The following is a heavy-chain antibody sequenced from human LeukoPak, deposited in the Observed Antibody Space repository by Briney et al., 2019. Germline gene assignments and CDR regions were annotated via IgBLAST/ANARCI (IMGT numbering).Heavy chain of an antibody. Sequence: SETLSLTCAVYGGSFGGYYWSWIRQPPGKGLEWIGEINHSGSTNYNPSLKSRVTISVDTSKNQFSLKLSSVTAADTAVYYCARGRGYGEIDYWGQGTLVTVSS. CDR3: ARGRGYGEIDY. D-gene: IGHD5-12*01. V-gene: IGHV4-34*01. CDR1: GGSFGGYY. CDR2: INHSGST. J-gene: IGHJ4*02.